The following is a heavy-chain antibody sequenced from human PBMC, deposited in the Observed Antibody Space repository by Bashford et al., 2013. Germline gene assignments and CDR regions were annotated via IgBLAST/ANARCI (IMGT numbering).Heavy chain of an antibody. CDR1: GGSISSGGYY. CDR2: IYYSGST. V-gene: IGHV4-31*03. CDR3: ARQSDILTGPNAYDI. J-gene: IGHJ3*02. D-gene: IGHD3-9*01. Sequence: SETLSLTCTVSGGSISSGGYYWSWIRQHPGKGLEWIGYIYYSGSTNYNPSVKSRLTISVDTSENKLSLRLTSVTAADTAVYYCARQSDILTGPNAYDIWGQGTMVTVSS.